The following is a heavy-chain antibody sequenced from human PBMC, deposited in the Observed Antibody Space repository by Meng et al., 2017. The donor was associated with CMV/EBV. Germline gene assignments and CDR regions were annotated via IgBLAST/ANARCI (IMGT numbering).Heavy chain of an antibody. CDR2: IIPILGIA. Sequence: SVKVSCKASGGTFSSYTISWVRQAPGQGLEWMGRIIPILGIANYAQKFQGRVTITADKSTSTAYMKLSSLRSEDTAVYYCARDPVVYDSSGYYYEAWFDPWGQGTLVTVSS. V-gene: IGHV1-69*04. J-gene: IGHJ5*02. CDR1: GGTFSSYT. CDR3: ARDPVVYDSSGYYYEAWFDP. D-gene: IGHD3-22*01.